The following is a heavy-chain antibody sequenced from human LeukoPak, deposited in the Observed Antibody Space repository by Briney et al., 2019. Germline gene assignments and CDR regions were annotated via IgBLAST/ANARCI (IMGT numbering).Heavy chain of an antibody. CDR2: IKQDGSEK. CDR3: ARDPGLKVFDY. CDR1: GFTFSSYA. J-gene: IGHJ4*02. V-gene: IGHV3-7*04. Sequence: PGGSLRLSCAASGFTFSSYAMSWVRQAPGKGLEWVANIKQDGSEKYYVDSVKGRFTISRDNAKNSLYLQMNSLRAEDTAVYYCARDPGLKVFDYWGQGTLVTVSS. D-gene: IGHD1-14*01.